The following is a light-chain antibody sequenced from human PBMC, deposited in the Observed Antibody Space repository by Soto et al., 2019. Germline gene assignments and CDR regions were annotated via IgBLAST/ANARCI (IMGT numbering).Light chain of an antibody. Sequence: AIRMTQSPSSLSASTGDRVTITCRASQGISSYLAWYQQKPGKAPKLLIYAASTLQSGVPSRFSGSGSGTDFTLTISCLQSEDFATYYCLQAYTFPRTFGQGTKVDIK. CDR3: LQAYTFPRT. CDR2: AAS. V-gene: IGKV1-8*01. J-gene: IGKJ1*01. CDR1: QGISSY.